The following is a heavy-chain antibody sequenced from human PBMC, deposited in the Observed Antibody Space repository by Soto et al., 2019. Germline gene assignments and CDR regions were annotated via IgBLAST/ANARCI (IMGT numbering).Heavy chain of an antibody. D-gene: IGHD3-22*01. J-gene: IGHJ4*02. CDR3: ASSDSSGFGFDY. CDR2: TSYRSKWYN. V-gene: IGHV6-1*01. Sequence: SQTLSLTCDISGDSVSSNSAAWNWIRQSPSRGLEWLGRTSYRSKWYNDYAVSVKSRITINPDTSKNQFSLQLNSVTPEDTALYYGASSDSSGFGFDYWGQGTLVPVSS. CDR1: GDSVSSNSAA.